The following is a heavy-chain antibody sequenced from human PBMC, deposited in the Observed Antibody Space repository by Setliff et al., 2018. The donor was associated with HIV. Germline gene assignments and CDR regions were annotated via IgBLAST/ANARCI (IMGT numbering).Heavy chain of an antibody. V-gene: IGHV1-8*02. Sequence: ASVKVSCKPSGYTFTNYDINCVRQAAGQGLEWMGWMNPDSRNTGYAQRFEGSVTMTWDTSTSTAYMELNNVKFEDTAVYYCARARTDYEDRGRRSHYYIDVWDRGATGAASS. CDR2: MNPDSRNT. CDR3: ARARTDYEDRGRRSHYYIDV. J-gene: IGHJ6*03. D-gene: IGHD1-26*01. CDR1: GYTFTNYD.